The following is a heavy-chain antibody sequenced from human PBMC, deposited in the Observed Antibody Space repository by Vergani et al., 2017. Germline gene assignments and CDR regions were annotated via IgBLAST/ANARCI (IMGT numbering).Heavy chain of an antibody. Sequence: EAQLEESGGDLVQPGGSLRLFCAASGFTFSGYSMNWVRQAPGKGLEWIAHISSTSNTMLYADSVKGLFTISRDNARNSLYLQMNIRRADDTAMYYCARDTGTSKRFDPWGQGTLVTVSS. CDR2: ISSTSNTM. D-gene: IGHD4-17*01. V-gene: IGHV3-48*04. CDR3: ARDTGTSKRFDP. CDR1: GFTFSGYS. J-gene: IGHJ5*02.